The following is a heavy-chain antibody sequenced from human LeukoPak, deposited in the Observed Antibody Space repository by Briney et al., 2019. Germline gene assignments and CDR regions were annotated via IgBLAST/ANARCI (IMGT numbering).Heavy chain of an antibody. Sequence: SETLSLTCTVSGGSISSYYWSWIRQPPGKGLEWIGYIYYSGSTNYNPSLKSRVTISVDTSKNQFSLKLSSVTVADTAVYYCARGHFYSSELVVDPWGQGTLVTVSS. CDR2: IYYSGST. CDR1: GGSISSYY. CDR3: ARGHFYSSELVVDP. J-gene: IGHJ5*02. D-gene: IGHD6-19*01. V-gene: IGHV4-59*08.